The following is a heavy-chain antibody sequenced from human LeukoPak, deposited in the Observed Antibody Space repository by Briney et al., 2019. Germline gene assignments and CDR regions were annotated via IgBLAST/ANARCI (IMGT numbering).Heavy chain of an antibody. D-gene: IGHD3-10*01. V-gene: IGHV4-34*01. Sequence: SETLSLTCAVYGGSFSGYYWSWIRQPPGKGLEWIRKINHSGSTNYNPSLKSRVTISVDTSKNQFSLKLSSVTAADTAAYYCARRGGIIRGVASYYYMDVWGKGTTVTISS. CDR3: ARRGGIIRGVASYYYMDV. CDR1: GGSFSGYY. CDR2: INHSGST. J-gene: IGHJ6*03.